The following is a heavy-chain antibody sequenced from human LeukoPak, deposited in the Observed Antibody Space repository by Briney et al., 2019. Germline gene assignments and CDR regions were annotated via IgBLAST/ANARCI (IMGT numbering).Heavy chain of an antibody. Sequence: GGSLRLSCAASGFTFSGSAMHWVRQASGKGLEWVGRIRSKANSYATAYATSVKGRFTISRDDSKNTAYLQMNSLKTEDPAVYYCTRREVGATVDYWGQGTLVTVSS. CDR3: TRREVGATVDY. V-gene: IGHV3-73*01. J-gene: IGHJ4*02. CDR1: GFTFSGSA. CDR2: IRSKANSYAT. D-gene: IGHD1-26*01.